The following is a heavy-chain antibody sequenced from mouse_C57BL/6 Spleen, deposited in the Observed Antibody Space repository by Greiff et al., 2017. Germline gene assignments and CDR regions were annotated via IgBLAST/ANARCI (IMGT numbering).Heavy chain of an antibody. J-gene: IGHJ2*01. V-gene: IGHV5-17*01. Sequence: EVKLEESGGGLVKPGGSLKLSCAASGFTFSDYGMHWVRQAPEKGLEWVAYISSGSSTIYYADTVKGRFTISRDNAKNTLFLQMTSLRSEDTAMYYCARREDYDGFDYWGQGTTLTVSS. D-gene: IGHD2-4*01. CDR3: ARREDYDGFDY. CDR1: GFTFSDYG. CDR2: ISSGSSTI.